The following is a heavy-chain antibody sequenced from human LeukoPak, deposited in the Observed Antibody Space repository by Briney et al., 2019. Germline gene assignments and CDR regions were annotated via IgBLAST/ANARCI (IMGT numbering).Heavy chain of an antibody. CDR1: GYTFTSYG. Sequence: ASVKVSCKASGYTFTSYGISWVRQASGQGLEWMGCISAYNGNTNYAQKLQGRVTMTTDTSTSTAYMELRSLRSDDTAVYYCARDKYCSSTSCYNWFDPWGQGTLVTVSS. V-gene: IGHV1-18*01. CDR2: ISAYNGNT. CDR3: ARDKYCSSTSCYNWFDP. D-gene: IGHD2-2*01. J-gene: IGHJ5*02.